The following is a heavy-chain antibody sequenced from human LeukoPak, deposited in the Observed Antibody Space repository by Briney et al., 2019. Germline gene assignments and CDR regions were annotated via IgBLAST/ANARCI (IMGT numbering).Heavy chain of an antibody. CDR3: AGAVAAHNYYHYYYMDV. CDR1: GGSISSYY. V-gene: IGHV4-59*01. Sequence: PSETLSLTCTVSGGSISSYYWSWIRQPPGKGLEWIGYIYYSEGTNYNPSLKSRVTISVDTSKNQFSLKLSSVTAADTAVYYCAGAVAAHNYYHYYYMDVWGKGTTVTVSS. J-gene: IGHJ6*03. CDR2: IYYSEGT. D-gene: IGHD2-15*01.